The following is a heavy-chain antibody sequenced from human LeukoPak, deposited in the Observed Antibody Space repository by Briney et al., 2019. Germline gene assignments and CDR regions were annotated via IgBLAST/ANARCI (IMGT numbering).Heavy chain of an antibody. J-gene: IGHJ4*02. D-gene: IGHD3-3*01. CDR1: GGTFSSYA. CDR2: IIPIFGTA. V-gene: IGHV1-69*13. Sequence: SVKVSCKASGGTFSSYAISWVRQAPGQGLEWMGGIIPIFGTANYAQKFQGRVTITADESTSTAYMELSSLRSEDTAVYYCARETIFGVVQGYFDYWGQGTLVSVSS. CDR3: ARETIFGVVQGYFDY.